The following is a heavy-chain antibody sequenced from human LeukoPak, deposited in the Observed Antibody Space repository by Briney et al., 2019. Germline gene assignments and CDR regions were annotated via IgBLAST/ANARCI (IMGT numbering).Heavy chain of an antibody. D-gene: IGHD2-21*02. CDR2: ISYDGSNK. CDR1: GFTFSSYA. CDR3: ARASVVTAILFDY. V-gene: IGHV3-30-3*01. Sequence: GSLRLSCAASGFTFSSYAMHWVRQAPGKGLEWVAVISYDGSNKYYADSVKGRFTISRDNSKNTLYLQMNSLRAEDTAVYYCARASVVTAILFDYWGQGTLVTVSS. J-gene: IGHJ4*02.